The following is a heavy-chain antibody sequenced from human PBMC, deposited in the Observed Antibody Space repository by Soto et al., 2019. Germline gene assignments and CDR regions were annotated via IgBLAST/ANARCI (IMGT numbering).Heavy chain of an antibody. CDR3: ARVDYGDYPWFDP. Sequence: QVQLQESGPGLVKPSDTLSLTCSVSGGSVSSHLYYWGWIRQPPGNGREGIANVYYNGSTNYNPYLKSRVTISLDTSKNQFSLKLSSVPAADTAVYYCARVDYGDYPWFDPWGQGTPVTVSS. V-gene: IGHV4-61*01. CDR1: GGSVSSHLYY. D-gene: IGHD4-17*01. CDR2: VYYNGST. J-gene: IGHJ5*02.